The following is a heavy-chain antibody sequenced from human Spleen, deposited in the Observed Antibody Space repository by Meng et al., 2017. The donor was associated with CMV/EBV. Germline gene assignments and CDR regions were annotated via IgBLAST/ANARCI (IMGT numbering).Heavy chain of an antibody. Sequence: GESLKISCAASGFSFNSYEMNWVRQAPGKGLEWVAFIRYDGSNKYYADSVKGRFTISRDNSKNTLYLQVNSLRAEDTAVYYCAKDPRYYYDGSGSVHPWGQGTLVTVSS. CDR1: GFSFNSYE. D-gene: IGHD3-22*01. CDR2: IRYDGSNK. V-gene: IGHV3-30*02. CDR3: AKDPRYYYDGSGSVHP. J-gene: IGHJ5*02.